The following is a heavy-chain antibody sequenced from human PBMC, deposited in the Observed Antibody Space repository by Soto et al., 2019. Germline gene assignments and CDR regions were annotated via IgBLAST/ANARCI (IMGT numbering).Heavy chain of an antibody. J-gene: IGHJ4*02. V-gene: IGHV4-61*01. CDR3: MRTNSRGHWAAWY. D-gene: IGHD3-22*01. CDR2: IQASGST. Sequence: SETLSLTCTVSGDSVSSGNYYWSWIRQPPGKGLEWIGYIQASGSTNYNPSLKSRVYIFVDTSKNQFSLMLTSVTAADTAIYYCMRTNSRGHWAAWYWGQGTQVTVSS. CDR1: GDSVSSGNYY.